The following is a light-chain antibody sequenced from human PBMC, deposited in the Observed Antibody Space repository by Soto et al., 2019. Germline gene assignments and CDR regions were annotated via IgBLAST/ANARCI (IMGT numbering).Light chain of an antibody. CDR1: SSNIGAGYD. Sequence: QSVLTQPPSVSGATGQRVTISCTGSSSNIGAGYDVHWYQQLPGTAPKLLIYGNSNRPSGVPDRFSGSKSGTSASLAITGLQAEDEVDYYCQSYDSSLSGYVFGTGTKVTVL. V-gene: IGLV1-40*01. CDR2: GNS. CDR3: QSYDSSLSGYV. J-gene: IGLJ1*01.